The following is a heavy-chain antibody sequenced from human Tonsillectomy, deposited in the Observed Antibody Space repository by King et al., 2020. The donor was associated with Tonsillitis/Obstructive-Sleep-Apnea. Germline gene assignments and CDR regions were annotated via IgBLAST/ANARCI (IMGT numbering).Heavy chain of an antibody. V-gene: IGHV4-59*01. CDR3: ARGKYYYGSGSYAFDI. J-gene: IGHJ3*02. CDR1: GGSISSYY. Sequence: QLQESGPGLVKPSETLSLTSTVSGGSISSYYWSWIRQPPGKGLEWIGYIYYSGSTNYNPSLKSRVTISVDTSKNQFSLKLSSVTAADTAVYYCARGKYYYGSGSYAFDIWGQGTMVTVSS. CDR2: IYYSGST. D-gene: IGHD3-10*01.